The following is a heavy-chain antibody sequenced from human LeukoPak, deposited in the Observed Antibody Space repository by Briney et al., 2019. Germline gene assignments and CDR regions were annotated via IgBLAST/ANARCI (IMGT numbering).Heavy chain of an antibody. Sequence: GASVNVSCKASGYTFTSYAISWVRHAPGQGLEDMGWLSAYNGATNYAQKFQGRVTLTTDSSTRTAYMELRSLTSDDTAVYYCARLYSSGWPLEPMDVWGQGTTVTVSS. CDR2: LSAYNGAT. CDR3: ARLYSSGWPLEPMDV. CDR1: GYTFTSYA. J-gene: IGHJ6*02. D-gene: IGHD6-19*01. V-gene: IGHV1-18*01.